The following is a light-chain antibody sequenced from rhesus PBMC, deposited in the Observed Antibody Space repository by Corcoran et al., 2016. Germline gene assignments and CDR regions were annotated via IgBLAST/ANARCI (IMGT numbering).Light chain of an antibody. Sequence: QAAPTQSPSVSGSPGQSVTISCTGNSSDIGGYNRVSWYQQHPGKAPELLIYEVSKRPPGVSDRFSGSKSGTTASLTISGLQAEDEAYYYCSSYAASNTYIFGVGTRLTVL. CDR3: SSYAASNTYI. CDR1: SSDIGGYNR. CDR2: EVS. J-gene: IGLJ1*01. V-gene: IGLV2-13*03.